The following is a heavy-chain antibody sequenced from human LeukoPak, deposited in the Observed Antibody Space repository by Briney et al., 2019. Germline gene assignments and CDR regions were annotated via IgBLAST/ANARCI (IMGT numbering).Heavy chain of an antibody. D-gene: IGHD5-18*01. CDR2: INQDGSEK. V-gene: IGHV3-7*01. CDR3: ARLGRWTQLWSYEI. Sequence: GGSLRLSCAASEFPFNAYWMSWVRQAPGKGLECVANINQDGSEKYYIDSVRGRFTISRDNARNSLYLQMNSLRAEDTAVYYCARLGRWTQLWSYEIWGRGTLVTVSS. CDR1: EFPFNAYW. J-gene: IGHJ4*02.